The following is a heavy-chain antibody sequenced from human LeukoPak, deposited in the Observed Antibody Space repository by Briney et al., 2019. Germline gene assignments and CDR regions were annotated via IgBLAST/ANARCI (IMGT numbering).Heavy chain of an antibody. CDR3: ARDPSRYYGSGSYYSFMDV. D-gene: IGHD3-10*01. J-gene: IGHJ6*02. Sequence: ASVKDSSMASGYTFTGYYIHWVRQAPGQGLEWMGWIDPNSGGTIYAQKFQGRVTMTRDTSISTAYMELSRLRSDDTAVYYCARDPSRYYGSGSYYSFMDVWGQGTTVTVSS. V-gene: IGHV1-2*02. CDR1: GYTFTGYY. CDR2: IDPNSGGT.